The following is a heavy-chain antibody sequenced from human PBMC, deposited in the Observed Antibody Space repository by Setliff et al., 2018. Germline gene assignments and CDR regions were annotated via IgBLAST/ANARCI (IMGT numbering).Heavy chain of an antibody. D-gene: IGHD4-17*01. J-gene: IGHJ5*02. CDR1: GFTYNNCW. CDR2: LYDDGSE. V-gene: IGHV3-53*01. CDR3: ARDPNGDYVGAFDP. Sequence: PGGSLRLSCGASGFTYNNCWVSWVRQAPGKGLEWISLLYDDGSEFYADSVKGRFTISRDNSRNTLYLEMNSLRAEDTASYYCARDPNGDYVGAFDPWGQGILVTVSS.